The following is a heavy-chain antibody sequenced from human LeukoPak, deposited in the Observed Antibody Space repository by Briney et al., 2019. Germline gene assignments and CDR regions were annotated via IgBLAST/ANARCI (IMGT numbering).Heavy chain of an antibody. CDR3: ARDRMTTVTNDAFDI. CDR2: IGSSGTTI. Sequence: GVLRLSCAASGFTFSDYYMSWIRQAPGKGLEWVSYIGSSGTTIYYADSVKGRFTISRDNAKNSLFLQMNSLRAEDTAVYYCARDRMTTVTNDAFDIWGQGTMVTVSS. J-gene: IGHJ3*02. D-gene: IGHD4-17*01. V-gene: IGHV3-11*04. CDR1: GFTFSDYY.